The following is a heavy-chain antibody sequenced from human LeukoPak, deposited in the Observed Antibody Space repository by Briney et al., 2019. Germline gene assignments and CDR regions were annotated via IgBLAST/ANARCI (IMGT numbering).Heavy chain of an antibody. V-gene: IGHV3-21*01. CDR3: ERGSGSYYGGY. J-gene: IGHJ4*02. Sequence: GGSLRLSCAASGFTFSSYSMNWVRQAPGKGLDWVSSISSSSSYIYYADSVKGRLTISRDNAKNSLYLQMNSLRAEDTAVYYCERGSGSYYGGYWGQGTLVTVSS. CDR2: ISSSSSYI. CDR1: GFTFSSYS. D-gene: IGHD1-26*01.